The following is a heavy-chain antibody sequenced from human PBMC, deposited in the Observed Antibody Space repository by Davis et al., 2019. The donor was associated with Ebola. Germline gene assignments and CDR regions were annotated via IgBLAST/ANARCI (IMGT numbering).Heavy chain of an antibody. CDR3: ARDFWYSPD. CDR2: IDPSGATI. J-gene: IGHJ4*02. V-gene: IGHV3-48*03. CDR1: GFTFSYTE. D-gene: IGHD6-13*01. Sequence: GGSLRLSCAVSGFTFSYTEMTWVRQAPGKGLEWLSYIDPSGATIYYADSVKGRFTISRDNAKNSLYLQMNSLRAEDTAVYYCARDFWYSPDWGQGTLVTVSS.